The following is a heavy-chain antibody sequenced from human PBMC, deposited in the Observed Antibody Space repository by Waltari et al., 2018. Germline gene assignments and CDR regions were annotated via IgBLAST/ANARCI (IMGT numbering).Heavy chain of an antibody. V-gene: IGHV4-39*07. CDR1: GGSISSSRYY. CDR3: ARNPGGRLDAFDI. D-gene: IGHD3-10*01. Sequence: QLQLQESGPGLVKPSETLSLTCPVPGGSISSSRYYWGLIRQPPGKGLEWIGSIYYSGSTYYNPSLKSRVTISVDTSKNQFSLKLSSVTAADTAVYYCARNPGGRLDAFDIWGQGTMVTVSS. CDR2: IYYSGST. J-gene: IGHJ3*02.